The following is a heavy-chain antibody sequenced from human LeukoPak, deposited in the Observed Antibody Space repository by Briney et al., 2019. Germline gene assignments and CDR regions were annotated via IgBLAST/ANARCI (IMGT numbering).Heavy chain of an antibody. Sequence: SETLSLTCTVSGGSISSYYWSWIRQPPGKGLEWIGEINHSGSTNYNPSLKSRVTISVDTSKNQFSLKLSSVTAADTAVYYCARRRITMVRGVTNWFDPWGQGTLVTVSS. V-gene: IGHV4-34*01. CDR3: ARRRITMVRGVTNWFDP. CDR1: GGSISSYY. CDR2: INHSGST. D-gene: IGHD3-10*01. J-gene: IGHJ5*02.